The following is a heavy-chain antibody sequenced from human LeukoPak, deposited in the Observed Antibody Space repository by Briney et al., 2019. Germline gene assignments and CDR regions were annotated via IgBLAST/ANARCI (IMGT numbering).Heavy chain of an antibody. CDR2: INQDESEK. V-gene: IGHV3-7*03. CDR3: ARDHGDFKFDY. D-gene: IGHD4-17*01. J-gene: IGHJ4*02. Sequence: GGSLRLSCVVSGFTFSNYWMTWVRQARGKGLEWVANINQDESEKFYVDSVKGRFTISRDNAKSSLYLQMNSLRTDDTAVYYCARDHGDFKFDYWGQGILVTGSS. CDR1: GFTFSNYW.